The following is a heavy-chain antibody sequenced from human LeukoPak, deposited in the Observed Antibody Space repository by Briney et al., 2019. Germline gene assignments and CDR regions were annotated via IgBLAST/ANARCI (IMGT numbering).Heavy chain of an antibody. CDR3: ARHDYYGPDNWFDP. CDR1: SVSISSGNYY. V-gene: IGHV4-39*01. Sequence: SETLSLTCTVSSVSISSGNYYWRGIRQPAGKGVEWIGSIYYSGSTCYNPSLKSRVTISVDTSKNRFSLKLTSVTAADTAVYYCARHDYYGPDNWFDPWGQGTLVTVSS. J-gene: IGHJ5*02. D-gene: IGHD3-10*01. CDR2: IYYSGST.